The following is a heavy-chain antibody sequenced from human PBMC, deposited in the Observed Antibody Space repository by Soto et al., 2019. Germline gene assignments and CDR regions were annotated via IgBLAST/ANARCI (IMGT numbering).Heavy chain of an antibody. J-gene: IGHJ5*01. CDR1: GYTFSSYS. CDR2: INAGNDDT. V-gene: IGHV1-3*01. D-gene: IGHD3-10*01. CDR3: ARDSLGLSRGEFDF. Sequence: QVHLVQSGAEVKKPGASVKISCKASGYTFSSYSIHWVRQAPGQSLEWMGWINAGNDDTKYSKKFQGGVTISTDSSANTAYMELSGLRYEDTAVYYCARDSLGLSRGEFDFWGQGTLVTVSS.